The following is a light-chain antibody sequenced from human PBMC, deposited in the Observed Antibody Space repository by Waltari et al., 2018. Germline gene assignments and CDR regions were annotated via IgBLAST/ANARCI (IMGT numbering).Light chain of an antibody. CDR3: SSYAGSNKLI. Sequence: SALTQPPPASGPPGQTFLLSCTATSSALGAHKYFSWYQQIPGRAPALIIYEVARRPPGVPDRFSGSKSGNTASLTVSGLQTEDEGDYYCSSYAGSNKLIFGGVTKLTVL. CDR2: EVA. V-gene: IGLV2-8*01. CDR1: SSALGAHKY. J-gene: IGLJ2*01.